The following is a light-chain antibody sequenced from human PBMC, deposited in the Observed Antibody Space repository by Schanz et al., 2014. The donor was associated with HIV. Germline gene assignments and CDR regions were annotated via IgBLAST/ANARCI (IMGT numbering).Light chain of an antibody. CDR1: DTDIGGHDY. CDR3: NSYSHSNTYV. V-gene: IGLV2-14*03. J-gene: IGLJ1*01. CDR2: DVT. Sequence: QSALTQPASVSGSPGQSITISCTGTDTDIGGHDYVSWYQQFPDRAPKLLIYDVTNRPYGFPSRFSGSKSANSASLTISGLQPEDEADYYCNSYSHSNTYVFGSGTKLTVL.